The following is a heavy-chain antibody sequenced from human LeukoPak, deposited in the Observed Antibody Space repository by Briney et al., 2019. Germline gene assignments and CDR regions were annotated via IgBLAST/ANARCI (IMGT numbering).Heavy chain of an antibody. CDR2: IRSKANNYAT. CDR3: ARDLFSGSYQEDF. V-gene: IGHV3-73*01. J-gene: IGHJ4*02. CDR1: GFSFSGSG. D-gene: IGHD1-26*01. Sequence: GGSLKLSCAASGFSFSGSGMNWVRQASGKGLEWVGRIRSKANNYATVYAESVKGRFTISRNDSKNTAYLQMNSLKTEDTAVYYCARDLFSGSYQEDFWGQGALVTVSS.